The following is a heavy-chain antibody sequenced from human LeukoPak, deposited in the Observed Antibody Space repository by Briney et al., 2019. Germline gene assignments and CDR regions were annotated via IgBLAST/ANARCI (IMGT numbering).Heavy chain of an antibody. D-gene: IGHD3-10*01. CDR1: GFTFSSYS. V-gene: IGHV3-48*04. CDR2: ISSSSSTI. Sequence: PGGSLRLSCAASGFTFSSYSMNWVRQAPGKGLEWVSYISSSSSTIYYADSVKGRFTISRDNAKNSLYLQMNSLRAEDTAVYYCARVERSSFWGSGSLFFDYWGQGTLVTVSS. J-gene: IGHJ4*02. CDR3: ARVERSSFWGSGSLFFDY.